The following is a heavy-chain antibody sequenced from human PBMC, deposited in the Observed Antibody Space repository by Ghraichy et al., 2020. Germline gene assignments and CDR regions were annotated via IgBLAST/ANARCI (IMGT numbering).Heavy chain of an antibody. D-gene: IGHD3-16*02. CDR2: ISSSGST. CDR3: ARAIARAFYYYGLDV. CDR1: GGSINSANYY. J-gene: IGHJ6*02. V-gene: IGHV4-31*03. Sequence: PLNISCTVSGGSINSANYYWTWIRQHPGKGLEWIGYISSSGSTSYNPSLNSRLSISVDTSKNEFSLNLSSVTAADTAVYYCARAIARAFYYYGLDVWGRGSTVTVS.